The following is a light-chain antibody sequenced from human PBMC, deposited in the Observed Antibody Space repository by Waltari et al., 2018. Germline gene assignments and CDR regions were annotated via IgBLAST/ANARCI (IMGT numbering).Light chain of an antibody. CDR1: QSVSTH. CDR3: QQRSSWPIT. CDR2: GAS. J-gene: IGKJ5*01. V-gene: IGKV3-11*01. Sequence: EIVLTQSPATLAFSPGERATLSCRASQSVSTHLVWYQQKPGQPPKLLIHGASTRATGIPARFSGSGSGADFTLTISSLEPEDFAVYYCQQRSSWPITFGQGTRLEIK.